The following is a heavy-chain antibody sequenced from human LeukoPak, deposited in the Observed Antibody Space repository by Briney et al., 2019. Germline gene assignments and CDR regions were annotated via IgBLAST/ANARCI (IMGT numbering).Heavy chain of an antibody. V-gene: IGHV3-23*01. CDR1: GFTFSSYA. CDR2: ISGSGGST. J-gene: IGHJ1*01. D-gene: IGHD3-22*01. Sequence: GGSLRLSCAASGFTFSSYAMSWVRQAPGKGLEWVSAISGSGGSTYYADSVKGRFTISRDNSKNTLYLQMNSLRAEDTAVYYCARTNYDSSGYYPAEYFQHWGQGTLVTVSS. CDR3: ARTNYDSSGYYPAEYFQH.